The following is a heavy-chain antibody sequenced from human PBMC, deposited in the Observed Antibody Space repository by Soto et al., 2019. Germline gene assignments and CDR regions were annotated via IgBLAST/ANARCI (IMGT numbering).Heavy chain of an antibody. Sequence: QVQMQESGPGLVKPSETLSLTCTVSGGSISGYYWTWIRQPPGKGLEWIAYIYYSGSTNYNPSLKRRATISMDTSQNQFSLRLTSVTAADTAVYYCARQYCASGNCYTYFDLWGRGTLVTVSS. CDR2: IYYSGST. CDR3: ARQYCASGNCYTYFDL. D-gene: IGHD2-2*02. CDR1: GGSISGYY. V-gene: IGHV4-59*08. J-gene: IGHJ2*01.